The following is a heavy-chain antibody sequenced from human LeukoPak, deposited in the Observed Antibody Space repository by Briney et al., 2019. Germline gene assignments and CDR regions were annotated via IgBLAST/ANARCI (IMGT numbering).Heavy chain of an antibody. V-gene: IGHV4-4*07. CDR3: ARDQGDYGDYDGDNAFDI. CDR2: IYTSGST. Sequence: PSETLSLTCTVSGGSISSYYWSWIRQPAGKGLEWIGRIYTSGSTNYNPSLKSRVTMSVDTSKNQFSLKLSSVTAADTAVYYCARDQGDYGDYDGDNAFDIWGQGTMVTVSS. J-gene: IGHJ3*02. D-gene: IGHD4-17*01. CDR1: GGSISSYY.